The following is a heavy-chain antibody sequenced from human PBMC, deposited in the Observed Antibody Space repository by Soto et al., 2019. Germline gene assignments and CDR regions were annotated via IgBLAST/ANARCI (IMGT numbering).Heavy chain of an antibody. CDR1: GYTFTGHY. CDR2: INPNSGGT. D-gene: IGHD5-18*01. V-gene: IGHV1-2*04. Sequence: ASVKVSCKASGYTFTGHYMHWVRQAPGQGLEWMGWINPNSGGTNYAQKFQGWVTMTRDTSISTAYMELSRLRSDDTAVYYCARAVVSYGDAFDIWGQGTMVTVSS. J-gene: IGHJ3*02. CDR3: ARAVVSYGDAFDI.